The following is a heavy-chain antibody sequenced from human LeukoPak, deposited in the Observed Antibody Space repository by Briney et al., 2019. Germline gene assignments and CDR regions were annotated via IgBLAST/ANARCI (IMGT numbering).Heavy chain of an antibody. CDR1: GVSISSYY. CDR3: ARAYCSSTSCYAVDP. CDR2: IYYSGST. D-gene: IGHD2-2*01. Sequence: SETLSLTCTVSGVSISSYYWSWVRQPPGKGLEWIGYIYYSGSTNYNPSLKSRVTISVDTSKNQFSLKLSPVTAADTAVYYCARAYCSSTSCYAVDPWGQGTLVTVSS. J-gene: IGHJ5*02. V-gene: IGHV4-59*01.